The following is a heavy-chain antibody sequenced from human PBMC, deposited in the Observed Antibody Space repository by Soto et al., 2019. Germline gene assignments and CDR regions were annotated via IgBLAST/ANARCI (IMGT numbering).Heavy chain of an antibody. D-gene: IGHD2-2*01. CDR1: GGTFSSYA. CDR2: INPSGGST. V-gene: IGHV1-46*01. J-gene: IGHJ5*02. CDR3: ARGYCSSTSCYVKDWFDP. Sequence: ASVKVSCKASGGTFSSYAISWVRQAPGQGLEWMGIINPSGGSTSYAQKFQGRVTMTRDTSTSTVYMELSSLRSEDTAVYYCARGYCSSTSCYVKDWFDPWGQGTLVTGSS.